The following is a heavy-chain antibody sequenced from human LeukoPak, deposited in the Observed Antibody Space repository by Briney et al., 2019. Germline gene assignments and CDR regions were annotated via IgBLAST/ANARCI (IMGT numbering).Heavy chain of an antibody. CDR1: GGSISSTSYY. CDR3: ARDGALYAFDI. V-gene: IGHV4-39*07. D-gene: IGHD1-26*01. Sequence: SETLSLTCTVSGGSISSTSYYWGWIRQPPGKGLEWIGSIYYTGSTYYNPSLKSRVTLSVDTSKKQFSLKLSSVTAADTAVYYCARDGALYAFDIWGQGTMVTVSS. CDR2: IYYTGST. J-gene: IGHJ3*02.